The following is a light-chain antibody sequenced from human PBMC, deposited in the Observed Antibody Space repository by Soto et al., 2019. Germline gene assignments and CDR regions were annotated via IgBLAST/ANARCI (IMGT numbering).Light chain of an antibody. CDR1: QSVLYSSNNKNY. J-gene: IGKJ3*01. Sequence: DIVMTQSPDSLAVSLGERATINCKSSQSVLYSSNNKNYLAWYQQKPGQPPKLLIYWASTREPGVPDRFSGSGSGTDFTLTISSLQAEGVAVYYCQQYYSTPVTFGPGTKVDIK. CDR2: WAS. CDR3: QQYYSTPVT. V-gene: IGKV4-1*01.